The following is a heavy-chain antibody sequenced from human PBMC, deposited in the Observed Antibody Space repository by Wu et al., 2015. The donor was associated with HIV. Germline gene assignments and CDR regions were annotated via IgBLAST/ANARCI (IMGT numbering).Heavy chain of an antibody. D-gene: IGHD3-10*01. Sequence: QVQLVQSGAEVKRPGASVKVSCKASGYTFTTYYVHWVRQAPGQGLEWMGLINPGGGNSNYAQKLLDRVTMTRDTSTSTVYMELSSLRSEDTAVYYCVSFSPVYSGSYSWDVWGQGTTVTVS. CDR3: VSFSPVYSGSYSWDV. CDR1: GYTFTTYY. V-gene: IGHV1-46*04. J-gene: IGHJ6*02. CDR2: INPGGGNS.